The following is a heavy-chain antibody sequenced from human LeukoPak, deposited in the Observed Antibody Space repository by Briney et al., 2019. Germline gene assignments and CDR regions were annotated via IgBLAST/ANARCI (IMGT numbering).Heavy chain of an antibody. CDR1: GVTFSVYA. V-gene: IGHV3-23*01. D-gene: IGHD3-9*01. J-gene: IGHJ4*02. CDR3: AKAKTYYDIGRVFDY. CDR2: ISGSGGST. Sequence: LAGGSLRLSRAASGVTFSVYAMSWVRQAPGKGLEWVSAISGSGGSTYYADSVKGWFTISRDNSKNTLYLQMNSLRAEDTAVYYCAKAKTYYDIGRVFDYWGQGTLVTVSS.